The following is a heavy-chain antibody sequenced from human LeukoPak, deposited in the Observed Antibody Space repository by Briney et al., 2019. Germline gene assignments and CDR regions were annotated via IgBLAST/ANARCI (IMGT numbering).Heavy chain of an antibody. D-gene: IGHD6-13*01. CDR3: ARALGSSWNIFVYYYYYYMDV. CDR2: MNPNSGNT. CDR1: GYTFTSYD. V-gene: IGHV1-8*01. J-gene: IGHJ6*03. Sequence: GASVKVSCKASGYTFTSYDINWVRQATGQGLEWMGWMNPNSGNTGYAQKFQGRVTMTRNTSISTAYMELSSLRSEDTAVYYCARALGSSWNIFVYYYYYYMDVWGKGTTVTISS.